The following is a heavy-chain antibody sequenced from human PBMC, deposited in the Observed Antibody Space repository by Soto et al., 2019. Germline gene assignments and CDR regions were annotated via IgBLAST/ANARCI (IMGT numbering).Heavy chain of an antibody. J-gene: IGHJ4*02. D-gene: IGHD3-10*01. CDR1: GXIFKMYC. Sequence: GSLRLSCAASGXIFKMYCMHWVRQSPGKGLVWISRIYNDGTYSDYADSVSGLFTISRDNVNDTLYLQMNNLRAEDSGLYYCTRGPRPISTGTGDYWGQGTQGTVS. CDR2: IYNDGTYS. V-gene: IGHV3-74*01. CDR3: TRGPRPISTGTGDY.